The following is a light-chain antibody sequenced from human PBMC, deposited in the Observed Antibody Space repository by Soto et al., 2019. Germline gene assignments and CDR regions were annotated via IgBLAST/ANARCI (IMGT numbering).Light chain of an antibody. Sequence: VWTQSPGTLSLSPGERATLSCRASQSVSSSYLAWYQQRPGQAPRLLSYGASSSATGIPDRFSGSGSGTDFTLTITRLATYDFAMYYCQQYGSSINFGQGKRLDLK. V-gene: IGKV3-20*01. CDR1: QSVSSSY. J-gene: IGKJ5*01. CDR2: GAS. CDR3: QQYGSSIN.